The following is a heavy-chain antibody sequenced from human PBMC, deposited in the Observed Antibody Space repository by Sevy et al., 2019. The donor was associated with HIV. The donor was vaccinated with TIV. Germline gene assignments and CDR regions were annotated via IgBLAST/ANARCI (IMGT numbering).Heavy chain of an antibody. CDR2: IYYSGST. Sequence: PSETLSLTCTVSGGSVSSGSYYWSWIRQPPGKGLEWIGYIYYSGSTNHNPSLKRRVTISVDTSKNQFSLKLNSVTAADTAVYYCARVRGGYSGFGGFDYWGQGTLVTVSS. V-gene: IGHV4-61*01. CDR1: GGSVSSGSYY. CDR3: ARVRGGYSGFGGFDY. D-gene: IGHD5-12*01. J-gene: IGHJ4*02.